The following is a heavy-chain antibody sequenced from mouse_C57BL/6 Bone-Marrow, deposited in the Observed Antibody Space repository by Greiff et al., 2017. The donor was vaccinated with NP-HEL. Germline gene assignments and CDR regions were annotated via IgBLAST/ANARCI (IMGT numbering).Heavy chain of an antibody. V-gene: IGHV2-2*01. CDR1: GFSLTSYG. D-gene: IGHD1-1*01. Sequence: VQLQQSGPGLVQPSQSLSITCTVSGFSLTSYGVHWVRQSPGKGLEWLGVIWSGGSTDYNAAFISRLSISKDNSKSQVFFKMNSLQADDTAIYYCARKEDITTVVAPYAMDYWGQGTSVTVSS. CDR2: IWSGGST. CDR3: ARKEDITTVVAPYAMDY. J-gene: IGHJ4*01.